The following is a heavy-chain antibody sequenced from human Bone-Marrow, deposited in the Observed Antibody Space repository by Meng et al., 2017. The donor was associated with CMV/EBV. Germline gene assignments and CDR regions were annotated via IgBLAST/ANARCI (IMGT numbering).Heavy chain of an antibody. Sequence: ASVKVSCKASGYTFTSYDINWVRQATGQGLEWMGWMNPNSGNTGYAQKFQGRVTMTRNTSISTAYMELSSLRSGDTAVYYCARGVRYGSGKEFFDSWGQGTLVTVSS. CDR2: MNPNSGNT. CDR3: ARGVRYGSGKEFFDS. CDR1: GYTFTSYD. D-gene: IGHD3-10*01. J-gene: IGHJ4*02. V-gene: IGHV1-8*01.